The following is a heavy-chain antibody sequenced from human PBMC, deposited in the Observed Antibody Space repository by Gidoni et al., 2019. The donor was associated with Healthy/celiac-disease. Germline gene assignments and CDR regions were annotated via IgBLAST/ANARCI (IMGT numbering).Heavy chain of an antibody. CDR3: AKDRLGTVTT. J-gene: IGHJ5*02. D-gene: IGHD4-17*01. V-gene: IGHV3-30*18. CDR1: GFTFSSYG. CDR2: ISYDGSNK. Sequence: QVQLVESGGGVVQPGRSRRLSGAASGFTFSSYGMHWVRQAPGKGLEWVAVISYDGSNKYYADSVKGRFTISRDNSKNTLYLQMNSLRAEDTAVYYCAKDRLGTVTTWGQGTLVTVSS.